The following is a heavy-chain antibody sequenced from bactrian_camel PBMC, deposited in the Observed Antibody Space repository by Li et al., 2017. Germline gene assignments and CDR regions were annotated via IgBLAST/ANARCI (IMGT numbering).Heavy chain of an antibody. CDR3: AAGAARSGGFCDTGDYAY. CDR2: IYVGAGTT. D-gene: IGHD2*01. Sequence: HVQLVESGGDSVQAGGSLRLSCVASGATDSINGMGWFRQAPGKEREGIAAIYVGAGTTFYADSVKGRFTISHDNAKKTLYLQMNSLKPEVTAMYICAAGAARSGGFCDTGDYAYWGQGTQVTVS. CDR1: GATDSING. V-gene: IGHV3S54*01. J-gene: IGHJ6*01.